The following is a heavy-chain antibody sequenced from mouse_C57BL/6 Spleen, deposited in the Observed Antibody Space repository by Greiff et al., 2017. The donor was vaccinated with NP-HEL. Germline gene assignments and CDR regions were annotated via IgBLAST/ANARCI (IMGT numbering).Heavy chain of an antibody. CDR2: IRNKANNHAT. CDR3: TRYYGSSYEWFAD. J-gene: IGHJ3*01. CDR1: GFTFSDAW. D-gene: IGHD1-1*01. V-gene: IGHV6-6*01. Sequence: EVKVEESGGGLVQPGGSMKLSCAASGFTFSDAWMDWVRQSPEKGLEWVAEIRNKANNHATYYAESVKGRFTISRDDSKSSVYLQMNSLRAEDTGIDYCTRYYGSSYEWFADWGQGTLVTVSA.